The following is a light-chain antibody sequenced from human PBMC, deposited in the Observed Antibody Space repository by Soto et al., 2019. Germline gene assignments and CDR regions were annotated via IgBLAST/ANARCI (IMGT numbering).Light chain of an antibody. V-gene: IGLV2-23*02. Sequence: QSVLTQPASVSGSPGQPITISCTGTSSDVGSYNLVSWYQQHPGKAPKLMIYEFSKRPSGVSNRFSGSKSGNTASLTISWLQAEDEADYYCCSYAGSSTFLYVFGTGTKVTVL. CDR2: EFS. J-gene: IGLJ1*01. CDR3: CSYAGSSTFLYV. CDR1: SSDVGSYNL.